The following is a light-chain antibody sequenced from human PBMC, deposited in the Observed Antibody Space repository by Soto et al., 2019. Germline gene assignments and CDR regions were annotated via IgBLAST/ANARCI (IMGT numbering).Light chain of an antibody. CDR2: GAT. Sequence: QSALTQPASVSGSPGQWITISCTGTSSEVGGYNFVSWYKHHPGKAPKFRIYGATHRPSGVSNRFSGSKSGNTASLTISGLQAEDEADYYCGSYTNNSIHWVFGGGTKLTVL. CDR1: SSEVGGYNF. V-gene: IGLV2-14*01. CDR3: GSYTNNSIHWV. J-gene: IGLJ3*02.